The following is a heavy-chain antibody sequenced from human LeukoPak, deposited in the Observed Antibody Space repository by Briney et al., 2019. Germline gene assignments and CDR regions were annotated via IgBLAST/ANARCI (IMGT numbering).Heavy chain of an antibody. V-gene: IGHV3-48*02. CDR1: GFTFSNYS. Sequence: GGSLRLSCTASGFTFSNYSMNWVRQAPGKGLGWISYISSSSSTIYYADSVKGRFTISRDNAKNSLYLHMNSLRDEDTAVYYCARDVSTVSPYCFDFWGQGTLVTVSS. CDR3: ARDVSTVSPYCFDF. J-gene: IGHJ4*02. D-gene: IGHD4-4*01. CDR2: ISSSSSTI.